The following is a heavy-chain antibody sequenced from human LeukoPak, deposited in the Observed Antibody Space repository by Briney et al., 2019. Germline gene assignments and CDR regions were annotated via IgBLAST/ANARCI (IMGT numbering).Heavy chain of an antibody. J-gene: IGHJ4*02. D-gene: IGHD3-10*01. CDR2: ISVSGGST. V-gene: IGHV3-23*01. CDR3: AKDKAMVRGVLAY. CDR1: GFTFSSYA. Sequence: GGSLRLSCAASGFTFSSYAMSWVRQAPGKGLEWVSAISVSGGSTYYADSVKGRFTISRDNSTNTLYLQMNSLRAEDTAVYYCAKDKAMVRGVLAYWGQGPLVTVS.